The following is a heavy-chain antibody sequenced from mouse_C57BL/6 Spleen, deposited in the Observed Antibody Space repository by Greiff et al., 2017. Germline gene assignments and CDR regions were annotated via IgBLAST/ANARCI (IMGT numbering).Heavy chain of an antibody. CDR2: INPNNGGT. V-gene: IGHV1-18*01. D-gene: IGHD1-1*01. Sequence: EVKLQESGPELVKPGASVKIPCKASGYTFTDYNMDWVKQSHGKSLEWIGDINPNNGGTIYNQKFKGKATLTVDKSSSTAYMELRSLTSEDTAVYYCARSHPDYYGSSYWYFDVWGTGTTVTVSS. CDR1: GYTFTDYN. J-gene: IGHJ1*03. CDR3: ARSHPDYYGSSYWYFDV.